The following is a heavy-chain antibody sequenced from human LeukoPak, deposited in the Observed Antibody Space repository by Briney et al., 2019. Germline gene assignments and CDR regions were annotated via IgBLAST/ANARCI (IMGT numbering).Heavy chain of an antibody. J-gene: IGHJ4*02. D-gene: IGHD6-19*01. V-gene: IGHV3-23*01. CDR2: ISGSGGNT. CDR1: GFTFSSYA. Sequence: PGGSLRLSCAASGFTFSSYAMSWVRQAPGKGLEWVSAISGSGGNTYYADSVKGRFTISRDNSKNTLYLQMNSLRAEDTAVYYCAKAPVYSSGWYLDYFDYWGQGTLVTVSS. CDR3: AKAPVYSSGWYLDYFDY.